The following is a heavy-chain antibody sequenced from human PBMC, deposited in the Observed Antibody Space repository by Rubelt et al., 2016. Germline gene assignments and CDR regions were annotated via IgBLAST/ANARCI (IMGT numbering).Heavy chain of an antibody. V-gene: IGHV1-18*01. D-gene: IGHD1-26*01. CDR2: SSTNKANT. Sequence: QVQLVQSGSELKKPGASVKVSCKASGYTFTSYAMNWVRQAPGQGLEWLGWSSTNKANTNYAQKVQGRVSMTTDTSTSTVYMELRSLTYDDTAVYYCARDKYSGPTAFDVWGQGTVVTVSS. CDR1: GYTFTSYA. CDR3: ARDKYSGPTAFDV. J-gene: IGHJ3*01.